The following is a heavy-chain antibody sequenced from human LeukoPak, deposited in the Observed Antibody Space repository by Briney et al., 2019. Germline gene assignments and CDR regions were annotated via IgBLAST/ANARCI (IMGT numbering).Heavy chain of an antibody. CDR1: GGSISSSSYY. Sequence: SETLSLTCTVSGGSISSSSYYWTWIRQPAGKGLEWIGRMYASGTTNYNPSLKSRVTMSIDTSKNQFSLTLSSVTAADTAVYYCARTGSAGSYYIDYWGQGTLVTVSS. J-gene: IGHJ4*02. V-gene: IGHV4-61*02. CDR2: MYASGTT. D-gene: IGHD3-10*01. CDR3: ARTGSAGSYYIDY.